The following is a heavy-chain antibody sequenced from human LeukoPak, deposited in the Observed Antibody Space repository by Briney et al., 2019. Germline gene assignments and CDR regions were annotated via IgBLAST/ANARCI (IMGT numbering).Heavy chain of an antibody. CDR2: IKQDGSEK. J-gene: IGHJ5*02. CDR3: ARNHYYGSGSFNWFDP. Sequence: PGGSLRLSCAASGFTFSSYWMSWVRHAPGKGLEWVANIKQDGSEKYYVDSVKGRFTISRDNAKNSLYLQMNSLRAEDTAVYYCARNHYYGSGSFNWFDPWGQGTLVIVSS. CDR1: GFTFSSYW. V-gene: IGHV3-7*04. D-gene: IGHD3-10*01.